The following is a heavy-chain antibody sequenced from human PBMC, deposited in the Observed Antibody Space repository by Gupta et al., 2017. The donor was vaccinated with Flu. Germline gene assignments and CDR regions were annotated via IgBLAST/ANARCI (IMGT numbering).Heavy chain of an antibody. Sequence: QITLKESGPTLVKPTQTLTLTCPFSGFSLSTSGVGVGWIRQPPGKALEWLALIYWNDDKRYSPSLKSRLTITKDTSKNQVVLTMTNMDPVDTATYYCAHSESHYYDSSGFLFDYWGQGTLVTVSS. CDR2: IYWNDDK. D-gene: IGHD3-22*01. J-gene: IGHJ4*02. CDR3: AHSESHYYDSSGFLFDY. CDR1: GFSLSTSGVG. V-gene: IGHV2-5*01.